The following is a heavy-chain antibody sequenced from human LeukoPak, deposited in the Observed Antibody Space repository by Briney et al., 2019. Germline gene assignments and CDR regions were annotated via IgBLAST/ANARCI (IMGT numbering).Heavy chain of an antibody. Sequence: GGSLRLSCAASGFTFSSYSMNWVRQAPGKGLEGVSAISGSGGSTYYADSVKGRFTISRDNAKNSLYLQMNSLRAEDTAVYYCARDYYDYVWGSYRFFDYWGQGTLVTVSS. CDR2: ISGSGGST. J-gene: IGHJ4*02. D-gene: IGHD3-16*02. V-gene: IGHV3-21*04. CDR3: ARDYYDYVWGSYRFFDY. CDR1: GFTFSSYS.